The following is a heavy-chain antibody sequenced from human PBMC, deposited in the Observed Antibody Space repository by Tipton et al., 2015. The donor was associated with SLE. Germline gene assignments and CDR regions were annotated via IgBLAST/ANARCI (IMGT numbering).Heavy chain of an antibody. CDR2: ISYDGSNK. D-gene: IGHD3-10*01. CDR3: AKDRGYGSGSYRHFDL. J-gene: IGHJ2*01. Sequence: SLRLSCAASGFTFSSYGMHWVRQAPGKGLEWVAVISYDGSNKYYADSVKGRFTISRDNSKNTKYLQMNSLRAEDTAVYYCAKDRGYGSGSYRHFDLWGRGTLVTVSS. V-gene: IGHV3-30*18. CDR1: GFTFSSYG.